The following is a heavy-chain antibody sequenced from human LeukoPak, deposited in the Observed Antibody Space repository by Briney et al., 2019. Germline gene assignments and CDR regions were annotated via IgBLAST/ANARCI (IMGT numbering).Heavy chain of an antibody. Sequence: GGSLRLSCAASGFTFSSYAMSWVRQAPGKGLEWVSAISGSGGSTYYADSVKGRFTISRDNSKNTLYLHMNSLRAEDTAVYYCAKDRIDGYRAVGYDALDIWGQGTMVTVSS. CDR1: GFTFSSYA. J-gene: IGHJ3*02. V-gene: IGHV3-23*01. CDR3: AKDRIDGYRAVGYDALDI. D-gene: IGHD2-21*02. CDR2: ISGSGGST.